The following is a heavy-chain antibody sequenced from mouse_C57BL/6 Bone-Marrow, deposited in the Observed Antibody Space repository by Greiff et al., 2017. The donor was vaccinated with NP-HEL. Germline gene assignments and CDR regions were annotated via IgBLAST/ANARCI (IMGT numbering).Heavy chain of an antibody. Sequence: VQLQQPGAELVKPGASVKLSCKASGYTFTSYWMHWVKQRPGQGLEWIGMIHPNSGSTNYNEKFKSKATLTVDKSSSTAYMQLSSLTSEDSAVYYCARRLPRYYYAMDYWGQGTSVTVSS. J-gene: IGHJ4*01. V-gene: IGHV1-64*01. CDR3: ARRLPRYYYAMDY. CDR2: IHPNSGST. D-gene: IGHD2-2*01. CDR1: GYTFTSYW.